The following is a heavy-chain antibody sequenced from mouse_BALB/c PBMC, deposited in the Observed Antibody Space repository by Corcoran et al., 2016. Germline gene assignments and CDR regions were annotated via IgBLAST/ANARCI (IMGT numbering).Heavy chain of an antibody. V-gene: IGHV1S136*01. Sequence: EVQLQQSGPELVKPGASVKMSCKASGYTFTSYVMHWVKQKPGQGLEWIGYINPYNDGTKYNEKFKGKATLTSDKSSSTAYMELSSLTSEDSAVYYCAREGGWLLAYCDVWGAGTTVTVSS. CDR2: INPYNDGT. J-gene: IGHJ1*01. CDR1: GYTFTSYV. D-gene: IGHD2-3*01. CDR3: AREGGWLLAYCDV.